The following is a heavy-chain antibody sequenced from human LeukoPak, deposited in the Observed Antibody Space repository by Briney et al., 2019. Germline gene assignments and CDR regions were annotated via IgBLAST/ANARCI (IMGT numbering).Heavy chain of an antibody. Sequence: ASVEVSCKASGYTFTNYGISWVRQAPGQGLEWMGWISAYDGNTNYLQKFQGRVTMTTDTATSTAYMELRSLRSDDTAVYYCARDKVIASAGTPNWFDPWGQGTLVTVSS. J-gene: IGHJ5*02. CDR2: ISAYDGNT. D-gene: IGHD6-13*01. V-gene: IGHV1-18*01. CDR3: ARDKVIASAGTPNWFDP. CDR1: GYTFTNYG.